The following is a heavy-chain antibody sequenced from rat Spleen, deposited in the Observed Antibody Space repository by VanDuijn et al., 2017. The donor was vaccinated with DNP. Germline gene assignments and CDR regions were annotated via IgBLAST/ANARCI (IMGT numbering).Heavy chain of an antibody. J-gene: IGHJ2*01. Sequence: EVQLVESGGDLLQPGRSLTLSCVASGFLFINYDMAWVRQAPARGLEWVASISTTGGRTYFRDSVKGRFTVSRDNAKNTLYLQMNNLRSEDTATYYCTRHRYPLYYVDFWGQGVMVTVSS. V-gene: IGHV5S13*01. CDR1: GFLFINYD. CDR3: TRHRYPLYYVDF. D-gene: IGHD1-4*01. CDR2: ISTTGGRT.